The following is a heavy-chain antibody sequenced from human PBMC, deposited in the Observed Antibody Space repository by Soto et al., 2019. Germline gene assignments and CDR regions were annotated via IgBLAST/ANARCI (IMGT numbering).Heavy chain of an antibody. CDR3: ARGIKYGAFSRWFDP. J-gene: IGHJ5*02. V-gene: IGHV1-8*01. CDR2: MNPNSGNT. CDR1: GYTFTSYV. D-gene: IGHD4-17*01. Sequence: QVQLVQSGAEVKKPGASVKVSCKASGYTFTSYVINWVRQATGQGLEYLGWMNPNSGNTAYVQKFQGRVNMNWDTSITTAYMELSSLRSEDTAVYFCARGIKYGAFSRWFDPWGQGTLVTVSS.